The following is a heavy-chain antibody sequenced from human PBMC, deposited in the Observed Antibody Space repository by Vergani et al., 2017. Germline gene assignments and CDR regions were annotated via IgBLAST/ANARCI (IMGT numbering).Heavy chain of an antibody. CDR2: ISYDGSNK. D-gene: IGHD2-2*02. J-gene: IGHJ1*01. CDR3: ARAPSSLLYRAGYFQH. CDR1: GFTFSSYA. V-gene: IGHV3-30-3*01. Sequence: QVQLVESGGGVVQPGRCLRLSCVASGFTFSSYAMHWVRQAPGKGLEWVAVISYDGSNKYYAESVKGRFTISRDNSKNTLYLQMNSLRAEDTAVYYYARAPSSLLYRAGYFQHWGQGTLVTVSS.